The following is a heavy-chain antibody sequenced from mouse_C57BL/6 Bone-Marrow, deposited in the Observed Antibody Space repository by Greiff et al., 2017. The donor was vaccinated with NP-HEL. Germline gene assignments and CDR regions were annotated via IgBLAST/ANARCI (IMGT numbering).Heavy chain of an antibody. D-gene: IGHD2-4*01. CDR2: IDPENGDT. CDR1: GFNIKDDY. V-gene: IGHV14-4*01. Sequence: DVQLQESGAELVRPGASVKLSCTASGFNIKDDYMHWVKQRPEQGLEWIGWIDPENGDTEYASKFQGKATITADTSSNTACLQLSSLTSEDTAVYYCTTVYDYDDYWGQGTTLTVSS. J-gene: IGHJ2*01. CDR3: TTVYDYDDY.